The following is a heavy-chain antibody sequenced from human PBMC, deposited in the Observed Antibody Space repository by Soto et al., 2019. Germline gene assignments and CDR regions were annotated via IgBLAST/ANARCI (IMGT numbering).Heavy chain of an antibody. Sequence: SQTLSLTCVISGDSVSSISAAWTWIRPSPSRGLEWLGRTYYRSEWYNDYAESVKSRINIKPDTSRNQFSLQLTSVTPEDTAVYYCAREAWATLTNVYSYGTEVWGQGTAVTVSS. CDR3: AREAWATLTNVYSYGTEV. V-gene: IGHV6-1*01. CDR2: TYYRSEWYN. D-gene: IGHD7-27*01. CDR1: GDSVSSISAA. J-gene: IGHJ6*02.